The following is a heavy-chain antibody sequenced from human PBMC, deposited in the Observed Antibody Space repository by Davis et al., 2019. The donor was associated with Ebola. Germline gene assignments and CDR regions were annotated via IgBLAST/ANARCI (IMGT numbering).Heavy chain of an antibody. CDR1: GFTFSSYA. CDR2: ISGSGGST. J-gene: IGHJ4*02. CDR3: TTFSMATIKDY. D-gene: IGHD5-24*01. Sequence: GGSLRLSCAASGFTFSSYAMSWVRQAPGKGLEWVSAISGSGGSTYYADSVKGRFTISRDNSKNTLYLQMNSLKTEDTAVYYCTTFSMATIKDYWGQGTLVTVSS. V-gene: IGHV3-23*01.